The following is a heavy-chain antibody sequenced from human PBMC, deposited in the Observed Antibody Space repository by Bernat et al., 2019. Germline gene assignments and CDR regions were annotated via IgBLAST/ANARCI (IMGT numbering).Heavy chain of an antibody. CDR1: GGSISSSSYY. V-gene: IGHV4-39*01. J-gene: IGHJ4*02. CDR3: ARRDSSEYYFDY. Sequence: QLQLQESGPGLVKPSETLSLTCTVSGGSISSSSYYWGWIRQPPGKGLEWIGSIYYSGSTYYNPSIKSRVTISVDTSKNKFSLKLSAVTAADTAVYYCARRDSSEYYFDYWGQGTLVTVSS. D-gene: IGHD6-19*01. CDR2: IYYSGST.